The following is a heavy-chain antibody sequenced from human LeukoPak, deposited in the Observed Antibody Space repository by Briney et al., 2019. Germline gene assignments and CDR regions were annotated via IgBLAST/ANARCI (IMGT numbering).Heavy chain of an antibody. D-gene: IGHD6-19*01. Sequence: GGSLRLSCAAFGFTFSSYAMSWVRQAPGKGLEWVSAISGSGGSTYYADSVKGRFTISRDNSKNTLCLQMNSLRAEDTAVYYCAKAQRIAVAGTLFDYWGQGTLVTVSS. V-gene: IGHV3-23*01. J-gene: IGHJ4*02. CDR1: GFTFSSYA. CDR3: AKAQRIAVAGTLFDY. CDR2: ISGSGGST.